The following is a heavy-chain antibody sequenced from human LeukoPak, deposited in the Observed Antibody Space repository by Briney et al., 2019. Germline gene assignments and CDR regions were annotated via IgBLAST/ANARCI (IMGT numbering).Heavy chain of an antibody. J-gene: IGHJ4*02. V-gene: IGHV1-3*01. D-gene: IGHD4-17*01. CDR1: GNTFTSYY. CDR2: INAGNGNT. Sequence: ASVKVSCKASGNTFTSYYMHWVRQAPGQRLEWMGWINAGNGNTKYSQKFQGRVTITRDTSASTAYMELSSLRSEDMAVYYCARPLYGDYELDYWGQGTLVTVSS. CDR3: ARPLYGDYELDY.